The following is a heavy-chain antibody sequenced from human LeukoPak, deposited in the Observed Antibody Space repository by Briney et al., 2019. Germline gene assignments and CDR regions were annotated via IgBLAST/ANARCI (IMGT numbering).Heavy chain of an antibody. CDR3: ARGASYGLSDFDF. CDR1: GGSINSGDHS. J-gene: IGHJ4*02. CDR2: IYRSGST. Sequence: SETLSLTCAVSGGSINSGDHSWRWSRQPRGRGLEWIRYIYRSGSTYYNPSLKSRVSISIDRSNNQFSLRLTSVTAADTAVYYCARGASYGLSDFDFWGRGTLVSVST. D-gene: IGHD1-26*01. V-gene: IGHV4-30-2*01.